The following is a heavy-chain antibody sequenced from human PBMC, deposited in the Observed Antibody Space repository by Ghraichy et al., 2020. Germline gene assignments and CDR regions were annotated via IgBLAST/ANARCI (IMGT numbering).Heavy chain of an antibody. D-gene: IGHD5-18*01. CDR2: MNPNSGNT. Sequence: ASVKVSCKASGYTFTSYDINWVRQATGQGLEWMGWMNPNSGNTGYAQKFQGRVTMTRNTSISTAYMELSSLRSEDTAVYYCARVELVDTAMESNYHYYYGMDVWGQGTTVTVSS. V-gene: IGHV1-8*01. J-gene: IGHJ6*02. CDR1: GYTFTSYD. CDR3: ARVELVDTAMESNYHYYYGMDV.